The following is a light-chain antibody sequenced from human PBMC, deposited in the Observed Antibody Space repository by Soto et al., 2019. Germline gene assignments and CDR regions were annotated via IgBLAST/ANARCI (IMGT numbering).Light chain of an antibody. Sequence: DTQMTQSPSSLSASVGDKLTITCRASQSISSWVAWYQQKPGKAPKLLIYDAYNLVTGVPSRFSGSGSGTDFTLTITSLQPDDFATYYCQHYDSYPWTFGQGTKVDIK. J-gene: IGKJ1*01. V-gene: IGKV1-5*01. CDR1: QSISSW. CDR3: QHYDSYPWT. CDR2: DAY.